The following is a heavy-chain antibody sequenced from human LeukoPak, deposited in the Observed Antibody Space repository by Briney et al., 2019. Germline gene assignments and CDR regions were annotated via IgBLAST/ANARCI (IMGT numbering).Heavy chain of an antibody. CDR2: VYYSGST. D-gene: IGHD2-15*01. CDR3: ARRGGNYFDY. CDR1: GGSISSYY. Sequence: KPSETLSLTCTVSGGSISSYYWTWIRQPPGKGLEWIGYVYYSGSTNYNPSLKSRVTISIDTSKNQFSLNLSSVTAADTAVYYCARRGGNYFDYWGQGTLVTVSS. V-gene: IGHV4-59*01. J-gene: IGHJ4*02.